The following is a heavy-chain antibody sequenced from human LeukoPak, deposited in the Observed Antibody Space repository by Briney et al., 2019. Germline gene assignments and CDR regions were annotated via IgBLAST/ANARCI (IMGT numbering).Heavy chain of an antibody. V-gene: IGHV1-24*01. CDR1: GYTLTELF. J-gene: IGHJ3*02. Sequence: AAVKVSCKVSGYTLTELFMHCVRQAPGKGVEWMGGIDAEVVETIYTQKFQSRVTMTQETSPDTAYIVQRTLRYEETGVYYCATGVDPTVVTPFYAFDIWGQGTMVTVSS. CDR2: IDAEVVET. CDR3: ATGVDPTVVTPFYAFDI. D-gene: IGHD4-23*01.